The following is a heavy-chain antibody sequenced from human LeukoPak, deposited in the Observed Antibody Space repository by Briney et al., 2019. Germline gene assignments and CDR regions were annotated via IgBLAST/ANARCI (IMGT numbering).Heavy chain of an antibody. CDR1: GGSFSGYY. J-gene: IGHJ4*02. CDR2: INHSGST. Sequence: SETLSLTCAVYGGSFSGYYWSWIRQPPGKGLEWIGEINHSGSTNYNPALKSRVTISVDTSKNQFSLKLSSVTAADTAVYYCARHRSGWLQSSFDYWGQGTLVTVSS. CDR3: ARHRSGWLQSSFDY. V-gene: IGHV4-34*01. D-gene: IGHD5-24*01.